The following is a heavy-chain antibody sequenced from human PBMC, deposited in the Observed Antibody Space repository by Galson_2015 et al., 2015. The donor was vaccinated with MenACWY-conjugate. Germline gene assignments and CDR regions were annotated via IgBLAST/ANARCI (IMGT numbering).Heavy chain of an antibody. J-gene: IGHJ5*02. CDR1: GGSIRSGDYY. Sequence: LSLTCTVSGGSIRSGDYYWSWIRQPPGKGLEWIGYIYYSGGTYHNPTLKSRVTMSVDTSKNHFSLKLSSVTAADTAVYYCTRSPSRITTFGVVISWFDPWGQGTPVTVSS. CDR2: IYYSGGT. V-gene: IGHV4-30-4*01. D-gene: IGHD3-3*01. CDR3: TRSPSRITTFGVVISWFDP.